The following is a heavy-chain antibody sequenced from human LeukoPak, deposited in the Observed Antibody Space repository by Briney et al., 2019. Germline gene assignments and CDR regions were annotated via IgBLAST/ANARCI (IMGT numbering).Heavy chain of an antibody. CDR2: INPNSGGT. CDR1: GYTFTAYY. D-gene: IGHD3-22*01. CDR3: ARRCDTSSYYTYYFDY. J-gene: IGHJ4*02. Sequence: GASVTVSCKASGYTFTAYYIHWVRQAPGQGLEWMGWINPNSGGTNYAQKFQGRVTMTRDTSISTAYMELSRLRSGDTAVYFCARRCDTSSYYTYYFDYWGQGTLVTVSS. V-gene: IGHV1-2*02.